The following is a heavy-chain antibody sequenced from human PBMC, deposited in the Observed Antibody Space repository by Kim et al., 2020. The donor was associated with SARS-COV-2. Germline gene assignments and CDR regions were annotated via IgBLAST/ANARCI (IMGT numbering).Heavy chain of an antibody. V-gene: IGHV3-21*01. Sequence: SLRLSCAASGFTFSSYSMNWVRQAPGKGLEWVSSISSSSSYIYYADSVKGRFTISRDNAKNSLYLQMNSLRAEDTAVYYCASPEYSGYDSDYWGQGTLVTVSS. D-gene: IGHD5-12*01. CDR3: ASPEYSGYDSDY. CDR2: ISSSSSYI. J-gene: IGHJ4*02. CDR1: GFTFSSYS.